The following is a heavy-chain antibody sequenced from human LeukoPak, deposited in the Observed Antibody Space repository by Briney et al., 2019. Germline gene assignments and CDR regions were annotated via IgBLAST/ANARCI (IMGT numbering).Heavy chain of an antibody. J-gene: IGHJ4*02. D-gene: IGHD3-16*02. CDR2: INHSGST. CDR1: GGPFSGYY. CDR3: ARGAYDYVWGSYRYYYFDY. V-gene: IGHV4-34*01. Sequence: SETLSLTCAVYGGPFSGYYWSWIRQPPGKGLEWIGEINHSGSTNYNPSLKSRVTISVDTSKNQFSLKLSSVTAADTAVYYCARGAYDYVWGSYRYYYFDYWGQGTLVTVSS.